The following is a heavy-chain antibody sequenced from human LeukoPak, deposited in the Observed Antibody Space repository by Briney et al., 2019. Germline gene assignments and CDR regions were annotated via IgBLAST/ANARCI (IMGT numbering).Heavy chain of an antibody. CDR2: IYYSGST. V-gene: IGHV4-59*01. Sequence: PSETLSLTRTVSGGSISSYYWSWIRQPPGKGLEWIGYIYYSGSTNYNPSLKSRVTISVDTSKNQFSLKLSSVTAADTAVYYCARARSSGWLDYWGQGTLVTVSS. CDR3: ARARSSGWLDY. CDR1: GGSISSYY. D-gene: IGHD6-19*01. J-gene: IGHJ4*02.